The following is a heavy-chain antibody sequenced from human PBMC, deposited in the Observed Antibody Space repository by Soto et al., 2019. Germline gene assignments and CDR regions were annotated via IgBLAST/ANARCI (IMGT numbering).Heavy chain of an antibody. CDR3: ARRYPKGRPGIAAAGRLYYYYGMDV. V-gene: IGHV1-69*13. CDR2: IIPIFGTA. J-gene: IGHJ6*02. Sequence: SVKVSCKASGATFSSYATSWVGQAPGQGFRGMGGIIPIFGTANYARKFQGRVTITADESTSTAYMELSSLRSEDTAVYYCARRYPKGRPGIAAAGRLYYYYGMDVWGQGTTVTVSS. D-gene: IGHD6-13*01. CDR1: GATFSSYA.